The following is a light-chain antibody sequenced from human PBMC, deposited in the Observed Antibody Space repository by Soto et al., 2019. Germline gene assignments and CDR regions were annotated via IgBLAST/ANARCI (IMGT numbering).Light chain of an antibody. Sequence: DIVMTQSPDSLAVSLGDRATINCKSSQSVLYSSNNKNYLAWYQQKPGQPPKLLIYWASTRKSGVPDRFSGSGSGTDFTLTVSSLQAEDVAVYYCQQYYSTPPYTFGQGTKLEIK. V-gene: IGKV4-1*01. CDR3: QQYYSTPPYT. CDR2: WAS. J-gene: IGKJ2*01. CDR1: QSVLYSSNNKNY.